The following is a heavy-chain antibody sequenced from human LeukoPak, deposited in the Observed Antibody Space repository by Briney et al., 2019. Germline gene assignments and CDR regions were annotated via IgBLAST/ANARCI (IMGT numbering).Heavy chain of an antibody. J-gene: IGHJ4*02. CDR3: ARSSPGIAVAGSGY. CDR1: GFTFSSCW. Sequence: GGSLRLSCAASGFTFSSCWMHWVRQAPGKGLVWVSRINSDGSSTTYADSVKGRFTISRDNAKNTLYLQMNSLRAEDTAVYYCARSSPGIAVAGSGYWGQGTLVTVSS. V-gene: IGHV3-74*01. CDR2: INSDGSST. D-gene: IGHD6-19*01.